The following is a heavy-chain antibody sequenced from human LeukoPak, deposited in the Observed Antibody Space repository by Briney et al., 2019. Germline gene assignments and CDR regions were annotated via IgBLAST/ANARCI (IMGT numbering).Heavy chain of an antibody. J-gene: IGHJ4*02. D-gene: IGHD6-13*01. Sequence: GGSLRLSCAASGFTFSRYSMTWVRQAPGKGLEWVSSFTGMSRTIYYADSVKGRFTISRDDAKESLYLQMNSLRAEDTAIYYCARQSSGIAATDKIDYWGQGALVTVSS. V-gene: IGHV3-21*01. CDR1: GFTFSRYS. CDR3: ARQSSGIAATDKIDY. CDR2: FTGMSRTI.